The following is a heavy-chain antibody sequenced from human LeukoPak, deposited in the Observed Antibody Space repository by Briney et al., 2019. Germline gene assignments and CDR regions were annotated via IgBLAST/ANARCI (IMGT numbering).Heavy chain of an antibody. CDR1: GFTFSSYE. J-gene: IGHJ2*01. Sequence: GGSLRLSCVASGFTFSSYEMNWVRQAPGKGLEWVSYISSSSSTIYYADSVKGRFTISRDNAKNSLYLQMNSLRAEDTAVYYCARGPAYFDLWGRGTLVTVSS. V-gene: IGHV3-48*01. CDR3: ARGPAYFDL. CDR2: ISSSSSTI.